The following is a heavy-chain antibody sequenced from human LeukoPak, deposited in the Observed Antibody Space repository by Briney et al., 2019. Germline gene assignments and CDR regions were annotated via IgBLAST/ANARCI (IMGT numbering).Heavy chain of an antibody. J-gene: IGHJ4*02. CDR3: ATSPRGYSHGYDY. D-gene: IGHD5-18*01. CDR2: ISGSGITT. CDR1: GFTFSIYA. V-gene: IGHV3-23*01. Sequence: GGSLRLSCAASGFTFSIYAMSWVRQAPGKGLEWLSAISGSGITTYYADSVKGRFTISRDNSKNTLYLQMNSLTAGDTAVYYCATSPRGYSHGYDYWGQGTLVTVSS.